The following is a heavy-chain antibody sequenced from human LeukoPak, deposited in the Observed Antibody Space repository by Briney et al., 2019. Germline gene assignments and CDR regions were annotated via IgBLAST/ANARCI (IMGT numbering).Heavy chain of an antibody. CDR1: GFTFSGYS. D-gene: IGHD3-16*02. CDR3: ARDTRSLMDV. J-gene: IGHJ6*02. V-gene: IGHV3-48*01. CDR2: ISSSSGTI. Sequence: GGSLRLSCTASGFTFSGYSMNWVRQAPGKGLEWLSYISSSSGTIYYADSVKGRFTISRDNAKNSLYLQMNSLRAEDTAVYYCARDTRSLMDVWGQGTTVTVSS.